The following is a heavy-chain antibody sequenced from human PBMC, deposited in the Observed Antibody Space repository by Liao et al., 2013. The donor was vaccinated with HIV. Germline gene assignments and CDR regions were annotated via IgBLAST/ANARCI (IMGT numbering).Heavy chain of an antibody. V-gene: IGHV4-34*01. D-gene: IGHD3-9*01. J-gene: IGHJ4*02. CDR3: ARDHDILTGIDY. CDR2: INHSGST. CDR1: GGSFSVYY. Sequence: QVRLHQWGAGLLKPSETLSLSCAVYGGSFSVYYWSWIRQPPGKGLEWIGEINHSGSTNYNPSLKSRVTMSLDTSKNQFSLKLSSVTAADTAVYYCARDHDILTGIDYWGQGTLGHRLL.